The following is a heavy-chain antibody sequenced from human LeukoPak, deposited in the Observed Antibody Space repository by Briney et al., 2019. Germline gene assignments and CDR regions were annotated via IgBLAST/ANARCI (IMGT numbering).Heavy chain of an antibody. CDR1: GYTFTGYY. CDR2: INPNSGGT. Sequence: ASVKVSCEASGYTFTGYYMHWVRQAPGQGLEWMGWINPNSGGTNYAQNFQGRVTMTRDTSISTAYMELSRLRSDDTAVYYCARDGPTDSGGYYYVLDYWGQGTLVTVSS. V-gene: IGHV1-2*02. J-gene: IGHJ4*02. D-gene: IGHD3-22*01. CDR3: ARDGPTDSGGYYYVLDY.